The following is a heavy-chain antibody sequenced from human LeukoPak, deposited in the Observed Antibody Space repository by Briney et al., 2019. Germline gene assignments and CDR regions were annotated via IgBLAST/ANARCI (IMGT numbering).Heavy chain of an antibody. CDR3: ARVSPALNSWFDP. CDR1: GGSISSYY. Sequence: SETLSLTCIVSGGSISSYYWSWIRQPPGKGLEWIGYIYYSGSTNYNPSLKSRVTISVDTSKHQFSLKLGSVTAADTAVYYCARVSPALNSWFDPWGQGTLVTVSS. J-gene: IGHJ5*02. V-gene: IGHV4-59*01. CDR2: IYYSGST.